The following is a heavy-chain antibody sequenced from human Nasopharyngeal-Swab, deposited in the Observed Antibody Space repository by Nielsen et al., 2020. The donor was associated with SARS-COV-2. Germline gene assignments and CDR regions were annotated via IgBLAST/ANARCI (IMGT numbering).Heavy chain of an antibody. CDR3: AAELIASGWYSGYYYYGMDV. CDR1: GGTFSSYA. V-gene: IGHV1-69*13. CDR2: IIPIFGTA. J-gene: IGHJ6*02. Sequence: SVKVSCKASGGTFSSYAISWVRQAPGQGLEWMGGIIPIFGTANYAQKFQGRVTIIADESTSTAYMELSSLRSEDTAVYYCAAELIASGWYSGYYYYGMDVWGQGTTVTVSS. D-gene: IGHD6-19*01.